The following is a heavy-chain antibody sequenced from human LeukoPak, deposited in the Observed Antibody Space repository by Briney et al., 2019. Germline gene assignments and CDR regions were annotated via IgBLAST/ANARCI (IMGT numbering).Heavy chain of an antibody. D-gene: IGHD3-10*01. CDR1: GYTFTSYA. Sequence: ASVKVSCKASGYTFTSYAMHWVRQAPGQRLEWMGWINAGNGNTKYSQKFQGRVTNTRDTSASTAYMELSSLRSEDTAVYYCARGGAGSYYSAVDYWGQGTLVTVSS. J-gene: IGHJ4*02. CDR3: ARGGAGSYYSAVDY. V-gene: IGHV1-3*01. CDR2: INAGNGNT.